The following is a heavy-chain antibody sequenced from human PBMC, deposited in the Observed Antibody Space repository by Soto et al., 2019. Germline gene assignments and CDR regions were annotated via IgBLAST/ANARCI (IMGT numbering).Heavy chain of an antibody. Sequence: ASVKVSCKAAGYTFSAYTMNWVRQAPGQSLEWMGWINVSSGNTRYSQNFQGRVSITRDTSASTVYMELTGLKSEDTAMYYCARDTETLGPRANDALDIWGQGTMVTVSS. CDR3: ARDTETLGPRANDALDI. V-gene: IGHV1-3*01. CDR2: INVSSGNT. D-gene: IGHD3-3*02. CDR1: GYTFSAYT. J-gene: IGHJ3*02.